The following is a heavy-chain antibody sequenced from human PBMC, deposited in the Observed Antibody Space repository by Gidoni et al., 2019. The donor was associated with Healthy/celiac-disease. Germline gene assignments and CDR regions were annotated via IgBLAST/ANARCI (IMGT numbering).Heavy chain of an antibody. D-gene: IGHD3-16*01. J-gene: IGHJ3*02. CDR1: GASISSYY. CDR3: AREYVGVPDDYDAFDI. V-gene: IGHV4-4*07. Sequence: QVHLQAPCLRLLKPAETLSLTCAGAGASISSYYRSWLRQPAGKGLEWIGRIYTSGSTNYNPSLKSRVPMSVDTSKNQFSLKLSSVTAADTAVYYCAREYVGVPDDYDAFDIWGQGTMVTVSS. CDR2: IYTSGST.